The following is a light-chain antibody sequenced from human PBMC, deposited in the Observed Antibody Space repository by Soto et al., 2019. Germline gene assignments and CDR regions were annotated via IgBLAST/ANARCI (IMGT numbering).Light chain of an antibody. CDR3: QQRSNWPPSIT. CDR2: GAS. V-gene: IGKV3D-20*02. CDR1: QSVSSSY. Sequence: DIVMTQSPLSLPVTPGEPASISCRASQSVSSSYLAWYQQKPGQAPRLLIYGASNRATGIPARFSGSGSGTDFTLSISSLEPEDFAIYYCQQRSNWPPSITFGHGTRLEIK. J-gene: IGKJ5*01.